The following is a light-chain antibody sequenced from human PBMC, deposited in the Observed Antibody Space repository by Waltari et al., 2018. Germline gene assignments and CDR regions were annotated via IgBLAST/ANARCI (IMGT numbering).Light chain of an antibody. CDR1: QSVLYSSNNKNY. CDR3: QQYYSTPT. CDR2: WAS. J-gene: IGKJ1*01. V-gene: IGKV4-1*01. Sequence: DIVMTQSPDSLAVSLGERATINCKSSQSVLYSSNNKNYLAWYQQKPGQPPKLLIYWASTRESGLPDRFSGSGSGTDFTLTISSLQADDVAVYYCQQYYSTPTFGQGTKVESK.